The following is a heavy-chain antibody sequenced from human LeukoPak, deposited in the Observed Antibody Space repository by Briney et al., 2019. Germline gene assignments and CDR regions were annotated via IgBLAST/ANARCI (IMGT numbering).Heavy chain of an antibody. J-gene: IGHJ4*02. CDR2: ISGSGGST. CDR1: GFTFSRVT. Sequence: GGSLRLTCAASGFTFSRVTMNWVRQAPGKGLEWVSAISGSGGSTYYADSVKGRFTISRDNSKNTLYLQMNSLRAEDTAVYYCAKDRESGSWYSSSWYYFDYWGQGTLVTVSS. CDR3: AKDRESGSWYSSSWYYFDY. D-gene: IGHD6-13*01. V-gene: IGHV3-23*01.